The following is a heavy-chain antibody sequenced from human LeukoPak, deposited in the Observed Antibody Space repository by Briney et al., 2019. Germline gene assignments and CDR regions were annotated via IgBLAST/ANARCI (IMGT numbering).Heavy chain of an antibody. V-gene: IGHV1-69*05. CDR1: GGTVSSYA. J-gene: IGHJ3*02. D-gene: IGHD6-13*01. Sequence: ASVKVSCKAAGGTVSSYAIIWVRQAPGQGLEWMGGIIPIFGTANYAQKFQGRVTIPTDESTSTAYMELSSLRSEDTAVYYCARGSSSWTAHDAFDIWGQGTMVTVSS. CDR2: IIPIFGTA. CDR3: ARGSSSWTAHDAFDI.